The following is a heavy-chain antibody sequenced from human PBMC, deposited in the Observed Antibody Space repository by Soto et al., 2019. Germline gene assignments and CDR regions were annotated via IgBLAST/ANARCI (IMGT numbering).Heavy chain of an antibody. Sequence: ASVKVSCKASGYTFTYYYIHWVRQAPGQGLEWMGVINPSSGSTSYAQKFQGRVTMTRDTSTSTVYMELSSLRSEDTAVFYCSRSPYSSGSYYPIAYWGQGTLVTVSS. CDR2: INPSSGST. J-gene: IGHJ4*02. V-gene: IGHV1-46*01. D-gene: IGHD3-22*01. CDR1: GYTFTYYY. CDR3: SRSPYSSGSYYPIAY.